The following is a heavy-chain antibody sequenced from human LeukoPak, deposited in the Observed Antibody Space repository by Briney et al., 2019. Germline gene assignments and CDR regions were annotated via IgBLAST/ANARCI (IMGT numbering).Heavy chain of an antibody. CDR2: ISGSGGST. Sequence: GGSLRLSCAASGFTFSSYAMSWVRQAPGKGPEWVSAISGSGGSTYYADSVKGRFTISRDNSKNTLYLQMNSLRAEDTAVYYCAKDKGDSSGWLYYFDYWGQGTLVTVSS. CDR1: GFTFSSYA. V-gene: IGHV3-23*01. D-gene: IGHD6-19*01. CDR3: AKDKGDSSGWLYYFDY. J-gene: IGHJ4*02.